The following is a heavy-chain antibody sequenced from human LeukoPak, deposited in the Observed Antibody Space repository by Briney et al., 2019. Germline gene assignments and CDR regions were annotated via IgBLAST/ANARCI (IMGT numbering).Heavy chain of an antibody. Sequence: SVKVSCKASGGTFSSYAVSWVRQAPGQGLEWMGRIIPILGIANYAQKFQGRVTITADKSTSTAYMELSSLRSEDTAVYYCARGSFRDYGDYQNDYWGQGTLVTVSS. J-gene: IGHJ4*02. CDR1: GGTFSSYA. D-gene: IGHD4-17*01. V-gene: IGHV1-69*04. CDR3: ARGSFRDYGDYQNDY. CDR2: IIPILGIA.